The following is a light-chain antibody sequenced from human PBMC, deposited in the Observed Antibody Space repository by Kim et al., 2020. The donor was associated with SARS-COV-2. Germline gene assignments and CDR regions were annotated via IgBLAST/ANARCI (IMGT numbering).Light chain of an antibody. V-gene: IGLV1-47*01. CDR3: AAWDDSLSVVV. Sequence: GQSVTISCSGSSSNIGSDYVYWYQQIPGTAPKLLIYRNNQRPSGVPDRFSGSKSGTSASMAISGLRSEDEADYYCAAWDDSLSVVVFGGGTQLTVL. CDR2: RNN. CDR1: SSNIGSDY. J-gene: IGLJ3*02.